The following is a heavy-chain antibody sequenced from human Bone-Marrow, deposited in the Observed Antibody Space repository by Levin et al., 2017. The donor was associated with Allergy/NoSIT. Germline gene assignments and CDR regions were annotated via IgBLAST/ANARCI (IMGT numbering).Heavy chain of an antibody. J-gene: IGHJ4*02. CDR3: ARGRGGDGRDY. V-gene: IGHV3-48*01. D-gene: IGHD2-21*02. CDR2: ISGGSSTI. Sequence: GGSLRLSCAASGFTFSVYGMRWVRQAPGKGLEWVSYISGGSSTIHYTESVKGRFTVSRDNAKNSLYLEMNSLRAEDTTVYYCARGRGGDGRDYWGQGILVIVSS. CDR1: GFTFSVYG.